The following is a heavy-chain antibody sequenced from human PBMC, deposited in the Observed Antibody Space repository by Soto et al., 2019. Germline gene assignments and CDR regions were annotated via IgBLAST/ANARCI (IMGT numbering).Heavy chain of an antibody. CDR1: GFTFSSYG. CDR3: AKPTGYCTSTTCQPYYFAMDV. CDR2: LSYAGDNK. Sequence: PGGSLRLSCAASGFTFSSYGMHWVRQAPGKGLEWVAVLSYAGDNKYYADSVKGRFTISRDNSKNTLYLQMNSLRAEDTAVYYCAKPTGYCTSTTCQPYYFAMDVWGQGTTVTVSS. V-gene: IGHV3-30*18. J-gene: IGHJ6*02. D-gene: IGHD2-2*01.